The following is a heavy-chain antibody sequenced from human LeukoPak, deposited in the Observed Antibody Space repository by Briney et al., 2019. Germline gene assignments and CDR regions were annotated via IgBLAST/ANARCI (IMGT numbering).Heavy chain of an antibody. CDR1: GYTFTGYY. J-gene: IGHJ6*03. Sequence: GASVKVSCKASGYTFTGYYIHWVRQAPGQGLEWMGWINPNSGGTNYAQKFQGRVTMTRNTSISTAYMELSSLRSEDTAVYYCARGLTLLWFGSHYYMDVWGKGTTVTISS. CDR2: INPNSGGT. V-gene: IGHV1-2*02. CDR3: ARGLTLLWFGSHYYMDV. D-gene: IGHD3-10*01.